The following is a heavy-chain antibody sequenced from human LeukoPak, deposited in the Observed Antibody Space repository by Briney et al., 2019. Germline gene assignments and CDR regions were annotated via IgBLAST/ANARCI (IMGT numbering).Heavy chain of an antibody. CDR1: GGSFSGYY. J-gene: IGHJ5*02. D-gene: IGHD3-16*01. CDR2: INHSGST. V-gene: IGHV4-34*01. CDR3: ARGQFPQLRLNWFDP. Sequence: SETLSLNCAVYGGSFSGYYWSWIRQPPGKGLEWIGEINHSGSTNYNPSLKSRVTISVDTSKNQFSLKLSSVTAADTAVYYCARGQFPQLRLNWFDPWGQGTLVTVSS.